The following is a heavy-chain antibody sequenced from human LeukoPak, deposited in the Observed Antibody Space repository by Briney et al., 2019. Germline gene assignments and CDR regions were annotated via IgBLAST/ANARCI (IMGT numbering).Heavy chain of an antibody. CDR3: ARRAVGNSYYYSMDV. J-gene: IGHJ6*03. D-gene: IGHD6-19*01. CDR1: GYTFISYD. V-gene: IGHV1-8*03. CDR2: MNPNSGNT. Sequence: ASVKVSCRASGYTFISYDINWVRQVTGQGLEWMGWMNPNSGNTGYAQKFQGRVTITRNTSISTAFMELSSLRPEDTAVYYCARRAVGNSYYYSMDVWGKGTTVTVSS.